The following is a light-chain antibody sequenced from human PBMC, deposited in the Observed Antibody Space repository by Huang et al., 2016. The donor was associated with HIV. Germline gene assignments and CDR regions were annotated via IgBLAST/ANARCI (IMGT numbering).Light chain of an antibody. V-gene: IGKV1-5*03. J-gene: IGKJ1*01. CDR1: QSISIW. Sequence: DIQMTQSPSTLSASVGDRVTITCRASQSISIWLAWYQQKPGKTPKLLISKTSNLEDAVPARFSGSGSGTEFTLTISSLQPDDFATYYCQQYSIYPWTFGQGTKMEVK. CDR2: KTS. CDR3: QQYSIYPWT.